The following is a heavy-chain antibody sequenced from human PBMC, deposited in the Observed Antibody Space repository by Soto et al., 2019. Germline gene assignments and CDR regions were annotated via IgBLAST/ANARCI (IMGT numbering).Heavy chain of an antibody. Sequence: AGGSLRLSCAASGFTFTNYGMHWVRQAPGKGLEWLSIISYDGKHAYYADFVKGRFTISRDDSKNTLYLQVNSLRTEDTAVYYCAKDADYGSGSYDPPDYWGQGTLVTVSS. J-gene: IGHJ4*02. CDR1: GFTFTNYG. CDR2: ISYDGKHA. CDR3: AKDADYGSGSYDPPDY. D-gene: IGHD3-10*01. V-gene: IGHV3-30*18.